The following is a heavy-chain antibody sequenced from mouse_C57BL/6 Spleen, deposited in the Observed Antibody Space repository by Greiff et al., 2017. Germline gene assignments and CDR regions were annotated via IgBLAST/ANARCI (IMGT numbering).Heavy chain of an antibody. Sequence: EVKLVESGGGLVKPGGSLKLSCAASGFTFSSYAMSWVRQTPEKRLEWVATISDGGSYTYNPDNVKGRFTISRDNAKNNLYLQMSHLKSEDTAMYYCARVGGYTRFAYWGQGTLVTVSA. J-gene: IGHJ3*01. D-gene: IGHD2-2*01. CDR3: ARVGGYTRFAY. V-gene: IGHV5-4*03. CDR1: GFTFSSYA. CDR2: ISDGGSYT.